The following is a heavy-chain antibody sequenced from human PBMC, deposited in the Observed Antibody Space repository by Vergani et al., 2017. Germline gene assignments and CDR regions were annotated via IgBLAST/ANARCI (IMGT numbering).Heavy chain of an antibody. J-gene: IGHJ4*02. V-gene: IGHV1-18*01. D-gene: IGHD6-19*01. CDR2: ISAYNGNT. Sequence: QVQLVQSGAEVKKPGASVKVSCKASGYTFTSSGISWVRQAPGQGLEWMGWISAYNGNTNYAQKLQGRVTMNTDTSTSTAYMELRSLSSDDTAVYYCSGVYIAVAGKGGWYFDYWGQGTLVTVSS. CDR1: GYTFTSSG. CDR3: SGVYIAVAGKGGWYFDY.